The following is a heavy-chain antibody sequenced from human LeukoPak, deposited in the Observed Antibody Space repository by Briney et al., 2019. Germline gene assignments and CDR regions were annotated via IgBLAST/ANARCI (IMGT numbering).Heavy chain of an antibody. D-gene: IGHD3-16*01. CDR1: GDTLAGVS. CDR2: FHVEEAET. Sequence: GASVKVSCKVSGDTLAGVSIHWVRQAGGEGLEWMGGFHVEEAETVNAQKFQGRVTMTEDTSTDTAYMELSGLTSEDTAVYYCATDLRLGAMDVWGQGTRVTVS. CDR3: ATDLRLGAMDV. J-gene: IGHJ6*02. V-gene: IGHV1-24*01.